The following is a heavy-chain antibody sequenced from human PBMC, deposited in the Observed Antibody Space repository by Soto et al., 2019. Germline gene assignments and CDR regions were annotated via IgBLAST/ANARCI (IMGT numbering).Heavy chain of an antibody. CDR2: IKDGGLT. V-gene: IGHV4-34*01. J-gene: IGHJ4*02. D-gene: IGHD5-12*01. Sequence: QVQLQQWGAGLLKPSETLSLTCVVYGGSLSGYYWSWIRQPPGKGLEWIGEIKDGGLTNYSPSLQSRAIISVDRPKNQFSLKLHSVTAADTAVYYCARGQEGVVATHWDQGSLVTVSS. CDR1: GGSLSGYY. CDR3: ARGQEGVVATH.